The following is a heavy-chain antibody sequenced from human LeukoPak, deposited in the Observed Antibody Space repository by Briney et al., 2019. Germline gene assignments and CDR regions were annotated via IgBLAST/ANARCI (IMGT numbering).Heavy chain of an antibody. CDR3: ARAYYAVGY. CDR2: IYYSGST. Sequence: SFTSYWIGWIRQPPGKGLEWIGSIYYSGSTYYNLSLKSRVTISVDTSKNQFSLKLSSVTAADTAVYYCARAYYAVGYWGQGTLVTVSS. V-gene: IGHV4-39*07. J-gene: IGHJ4*02. D-gene: IGHD1-26*01. CDR1: SFTSYW.